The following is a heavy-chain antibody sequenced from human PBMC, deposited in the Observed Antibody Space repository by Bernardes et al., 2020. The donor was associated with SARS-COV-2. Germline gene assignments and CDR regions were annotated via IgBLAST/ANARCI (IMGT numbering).Heavy chain of an antibody. V-gene: IGHV1-18*04. D-gene: IGHD2-8*01. Sequence: ASVKVSCKASGYSFTSRGIGWVRQAPGQGLEWLGWIDVDSGDPRYALKFEDRLTMTTDTPTSTVYMELRRLRSDDTAIYYCARRNEGMYYYYGMDVWGQGTTVTVSS. CDR3: ARRNEGMYYYYGMDV. CDR2: IDVDSGDP. CDR1: GYSFTSRG. J-gene: IGHJ6*02.